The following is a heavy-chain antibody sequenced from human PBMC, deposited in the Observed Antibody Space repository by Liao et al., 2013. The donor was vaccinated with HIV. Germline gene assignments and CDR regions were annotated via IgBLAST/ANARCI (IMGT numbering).Heavy chain of an antibody. CDR3: ARTRGYCSGGSCYSEWYFDL. V-gene: IGHV4-61*02. CDR1: GGSISSGSYY. J-gene: IGHJ2*01. CDR2: IYTSGST. D-gene: IGHD2-15*01. Sequence: QVQLQESGPGLVKPSQTLSLTCTVSGGSISSGSYYWSWIRQPAGKGLECIGRIYTSGSTNYNPSLKSRVTMSVDTSKNQFSLKLTSVTAADTAVYYCARTRGYCSGGSCYSEWYFDLWAVAPGHCLL.